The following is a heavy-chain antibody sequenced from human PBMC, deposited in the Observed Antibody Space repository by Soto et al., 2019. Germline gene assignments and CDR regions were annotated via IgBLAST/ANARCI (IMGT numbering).Heavy chain of an antibody. CDR3: AKDLGYSPRPYYYYGMDV. Sequence: GGSRRLSCAASGFTFSSYGMHWVRQAPGKGLEWVAVISYDGSNKYYADSVKGRFTISRDNSKNTLYLQMNSLRAEDTAVYYCAKDLGYSPRPYYYYGMDVWGQGTTVTVSS. D-gene: IGHD3-16*01. J-gene: IGHJ6*02. V-gene: IGHV3-30*18. CDR1: GFTFSSYG. CDR2: ISYDGSNK.